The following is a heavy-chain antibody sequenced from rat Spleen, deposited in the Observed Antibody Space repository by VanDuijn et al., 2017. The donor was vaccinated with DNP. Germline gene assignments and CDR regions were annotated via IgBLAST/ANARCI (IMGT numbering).Heavy chain of an antibody. CDR3: VRWNSGHFDY. V-gene: IGHV4-2*01. D-gene: IGHD4-3*01. J-gene: IGHJ2*01. CDR1: GFNFNDYW. Sequence: EVKLVESGGGLVQPGRSLKLSCAASGFNFNDYWMAWVRQAPGKGLEWIGEINKDGTTINYTPSLKDKFTISRDNAQNTLYLQMNSLRSEDMATYYCVRWNSGHFDYWGQGVMVTVSS. CDR2: INKDGTTI.